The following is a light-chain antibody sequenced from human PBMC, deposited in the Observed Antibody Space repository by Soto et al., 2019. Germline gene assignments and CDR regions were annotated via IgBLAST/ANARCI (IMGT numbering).Light chain of an antibody. V-gene: IGLV1-51*02. J-gene: IGLJ2*01. CDR3: GTWDSSLTAVL. CDR2: ESN. CDR1: SSNIGKNH. Sequence: QSVLTQPPSVSAAPGQKVTISCSGSSSNIGKNHVSWYQQVPGTAPKLLIYESNKRPSGIPDRFSGSKSGTSATLGIAGLQTGDEVDYYCGTWDSSLTAVLFGGGTKVTVL.